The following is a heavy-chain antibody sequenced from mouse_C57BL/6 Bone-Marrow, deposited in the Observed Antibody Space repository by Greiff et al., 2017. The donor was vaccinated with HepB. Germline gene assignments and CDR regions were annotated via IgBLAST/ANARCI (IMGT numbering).Heavy chain of an antibody. CDR3: ARLDSSVDY. Sequence: QVQLQQPGAELVRPGTSVKLSCKASGYTFTSYWMHWVKQRPGQGLEWIGVIDPSDSYTNYNQKFKGKATLTVDTSSSTAYMQLSSLTSEDSAVYYWARLDSSVDYWGQGTTLTVSS. CDR2: IDPSDSYT. V-gene: IGHV1-59*01. J-gene: IGHJ2*01. CDR1: GYTFTSYW. D-gene: IGHD3-2*02.